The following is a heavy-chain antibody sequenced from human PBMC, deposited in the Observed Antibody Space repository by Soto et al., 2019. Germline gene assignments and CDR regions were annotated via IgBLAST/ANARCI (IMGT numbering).Heavy chain of an antibody. CDR3: ARGQATMIVVVGDY. V-gene: IGHV1-18*01. D-gene: IGHD3-22*01. Sequence: QVQLVQSGAEVKKPGASVKVSCKASGYTFTSYGISWVRQAPGQGLEWMGWISAYNGNTNYAQKPXGXVXXTTDTSTSTAYMELRSLRSDDTAVYYCARGQATMIVVVGDYWGQGTLVTVSS. J-gene: IGHJ4*02. CDR1: GYTFTSYG. CDR2: ISAYNGNT.